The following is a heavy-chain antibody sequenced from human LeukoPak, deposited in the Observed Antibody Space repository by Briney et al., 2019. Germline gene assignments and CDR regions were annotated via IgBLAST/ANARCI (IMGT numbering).Heavy chain of an antibody. CDR1: GYTFTIYG. CDR3: ARDAYYYYYMDV. V-gene: IGHV1-18*01. CDR2: ISGYNGNT. Sequence: ASVKVSCKTSGYTFTIYGLSWVRQAPGQGLEWMGWISGYNGNTKYAQKFQGRVTMTTDTSTSTSYMELRSLRSDDTAVYYCARDAYYYYYMDVWGKGTTVTVSS. J-gene: IGHJ6*03.